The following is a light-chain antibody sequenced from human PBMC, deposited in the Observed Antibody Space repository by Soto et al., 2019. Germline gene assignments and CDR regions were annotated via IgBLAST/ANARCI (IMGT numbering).Light chain of an antibody. CDR2: DVT. J-gene: IGLJ1*01. Sequence: QSALTQPASVSGSPGQSITISCTGTSSDIGAYNYVSWYQQHPGRAPKLIIYDVTHRPAGISSRFSASKSGNTASLTISVLQAEDEADYYCCSYTSSSTLYVFGTGTKSPS. CDR1: SSDIGAYNY. V-gene: IGLV2-14*03. CDR3: CSYTSSSTLYV.